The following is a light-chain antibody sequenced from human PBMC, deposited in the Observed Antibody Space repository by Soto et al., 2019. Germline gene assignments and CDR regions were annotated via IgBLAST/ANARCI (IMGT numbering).Light chain of an antibody. CDR1: SSNIGAGYD. Sequence: QSVLTQPPSVSGAPGQRGTISCTWSSSNIGAGYDVHWYQQLPGTAPKLLIYGNSNRPSGVPDRFSGSKSITSASLAITGLQSEDEADYYCQSYDSSLSGYVVVGGGTKLTVL. CDR2: GNS. CDR3: QSYDSSLSGYVV. J-gene: IGLJ2*01. V-gene: IGLV1-40*01.